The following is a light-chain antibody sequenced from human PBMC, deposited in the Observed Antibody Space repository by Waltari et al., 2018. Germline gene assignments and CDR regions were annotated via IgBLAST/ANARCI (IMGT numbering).Light chain of an antibody. CDR1: SGRIPSHY. CDR3: QSFAVNNRGI. Sequence: NSMLTQPLSVSGSPGQAVTISCTGDSGRIPSHYVHWFQQRPGSGPIPVIFDDDQRPSGVPDRFSASVDSSSNSASLTISGLKTEDEAVYFCQSFAVNNRGIFGSGTMLTVL. CDR2: DDD. V-gene: IGLV6-57*02. J-gene: IGLJ1*01.